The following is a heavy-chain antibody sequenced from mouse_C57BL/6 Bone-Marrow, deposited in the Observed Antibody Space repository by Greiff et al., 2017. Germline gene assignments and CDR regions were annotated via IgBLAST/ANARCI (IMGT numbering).Heavy chain of an antibody. V-gene: IGHV1-61*01. Sequence: QVQLQQPGAELVRPGSSVKLSCKASGYTFTSYWMDWVKQRPGQGLEWIGNIYPSDSETHYNQKFKDMATLTVDKSSSTAYMQLSSLTSEDSAVYYCARSGTTVVAPGFDVWGTGTTVTVSS. D-gene: IGHD1-1*01. CDR1: GYTFTSYW. CDR3: ARSGTTVVAPGFDV. CDR2: IYPSDSET. J-gene: IGHJ1*03.